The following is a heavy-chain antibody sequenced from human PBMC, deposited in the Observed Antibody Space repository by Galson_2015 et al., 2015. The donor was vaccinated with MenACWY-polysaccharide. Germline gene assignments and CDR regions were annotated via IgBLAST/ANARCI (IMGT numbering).Heavy chain of an antibody. D-gene: IGHD3-16*02. J-gene: IGHJ3*02. CDR3: AREGSRIVFHAFDT. Sequence: SLRPSCAASGLRFSGSGMHWVRQAPGKGLEWVAVIQYDGSNKVYADSVKGRFTISRDNSKNTLYLEMNSLRAEDTAVYYCAREGSRIVFHAFDTWGQGTMVSVSS. CDR2: IQYDGSNK. V-gene: IGHV3-33*01. CDR1: GLRFSGSG.